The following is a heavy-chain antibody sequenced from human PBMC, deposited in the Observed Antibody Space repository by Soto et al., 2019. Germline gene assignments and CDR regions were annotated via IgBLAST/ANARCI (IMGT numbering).Heavy chain of an antibody. V-gene: IGHV3-30-3*01. CDR1: GFTFSSYA. CDR2: ISYDGSNK. D-gene: IGHD5-18*01. Sequence: GGSLRLSCAASGFTFSSYAMHWVRQAPGKGLEWVAVISYDGSNKYYADSVKGRFTISRDNSKNTLYLQMNSLRAEDTAVYYCAKEEAMVPWAQHWGQGTLVTVSS. CDR3: AKEEAMVPWAQH. J-gene: IGHJ4*02.